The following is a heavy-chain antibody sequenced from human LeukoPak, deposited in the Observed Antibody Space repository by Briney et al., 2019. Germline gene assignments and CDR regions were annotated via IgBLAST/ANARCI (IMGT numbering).Heavy chain of an antibody. D-gene: IGHD3-22*01. CDR2: IYYSGST. V-gene: IGHV4-39*01. J-gene: IGHJ4*02. Sequence: SETLSLTCTVSGGSISSSSYYWGWIRQPPGKGLEWIGSIYYSGSTYYSPSLKSRVTISVDTSKNQFSLKLSSVTAADTAVYYCARRYYDSSGYRYFDYWGQGTLVTVSS. CDR1: GGSISSSSYY. CDR3: ARRYYDSSGYRYFDY.